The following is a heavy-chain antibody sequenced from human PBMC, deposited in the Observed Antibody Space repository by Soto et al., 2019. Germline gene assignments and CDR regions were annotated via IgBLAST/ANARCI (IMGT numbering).Heavy chain of an antibody. Sequence: GGSLRLSCAASGFTFSSYAMSWVRQAPGKGLEWGSAISGRGGSTSYADSVKGRFTISRDKSKNTLYLKMNSLKAEDTDVYYCAKGNQMATVNSARGYYYYLDVWGKGTPVIVSS. V-gene: IGHV3-23*01. CDR2: ISGRGGST. J-gene: IGHJ6*03. CDR1: GFTFSSYA. CDR3: AKGNQMATVNSARGYYYYLDV. D-gene: IGHD4-17*01.